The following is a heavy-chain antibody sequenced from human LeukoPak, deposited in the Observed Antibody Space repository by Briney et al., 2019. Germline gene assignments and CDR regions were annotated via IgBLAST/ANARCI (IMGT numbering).Heavy chain of an antibody. CDR3: ARGMGGISSSSPRVWFDP. Sequence: ASVTVSCKASGYTFTSYGISWVRQAPGQGLEWMGWISAYNGNTNYAQKLQGRVTMTTDTSTSTAYMELRSLRSDDTAVYYCARGMGGISSSSPRVWFDPWGQGTLVTVSS. CDR2: ISAYNGNT. CDR1: GYTFTSYG. J-gene: IGHJ5*02. D-gene: IGHD6-6*01. V-gene: IGHV1-18*01.